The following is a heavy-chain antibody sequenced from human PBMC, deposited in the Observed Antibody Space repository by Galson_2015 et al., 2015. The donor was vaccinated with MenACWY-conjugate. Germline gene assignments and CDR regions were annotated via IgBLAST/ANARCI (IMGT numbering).Heavy chain of an antibody. CDR2: IYYSGTT. V-gene: IGHV4-38-2*02. D-gene: IGHD2-15*01. CDR3: ARRHCSSGSCFFDY. J-gene: IGHJ4*02. CDR1: GYSIRSGYY. Sequence: ETLSLTCTVSGYSIRSGYYWGWVRQPPGKGLEWIGYIYYSGTTKYNPSLKSRVTISADTSKTQFSLRLNSVTAADTAVYYCARRHCSSGSCFFDYWGQGSLVTVSS.